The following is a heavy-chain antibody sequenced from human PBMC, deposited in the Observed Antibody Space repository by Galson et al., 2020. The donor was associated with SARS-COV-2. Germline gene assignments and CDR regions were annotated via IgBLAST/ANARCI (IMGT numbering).Heavy chain of an antibody. V-gene: IGHV4-31*03. CDR2: IYYSGST. CDR3: VRDSRSITIFGVALVSYFEL. CDR1: GGSISSGGYY. J-gene: IGHJ2*01. Sequence: SETLSLTCTVPGGSISSGGYYWSWIRQHPGKGLEWIGYIYYSGSTYYNPSLKSRVTISVDTSKNQFSLKLSSVTAADTAVYYCVRDSRSITIFGVALVSYFELWGRGTLVTVSS. D-gene: IGHD3-3*01.